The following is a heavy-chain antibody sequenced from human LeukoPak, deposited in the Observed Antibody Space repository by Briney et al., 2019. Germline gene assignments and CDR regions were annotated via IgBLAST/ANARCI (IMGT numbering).Heavy chain of an antibody. J-gene: IGHJ6*02. V-gene: IGHV4-59*01. D-gene: IGHD3-22*01. CDR2: IYYSGST. Sequence: SETLSLTCTVSGGSISSYYWSWIRQPPGKGLEWIGYIYYSGSTNYNPPLKSRVTISVDTFKNQFSLKLSSVTAADTAVYYCARVSGYYDSSGYYNYYGMDVWGQGTTVTVSS. CDR3: ARVSGYYDSSGYYNYYGMDV. CDR1: GGSISSYY.